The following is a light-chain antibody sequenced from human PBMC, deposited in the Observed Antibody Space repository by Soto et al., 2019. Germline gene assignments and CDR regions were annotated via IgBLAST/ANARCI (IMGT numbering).Light chain of an antibody. CDR3: SSYAGSNNLV. J-gene: IGLJ3*02. CDR1: SSDVGGYNY. CDR2: EVS. V-gene: IGLV2-8*01. Sequence: QSVLTQPTSASGSPGQSVTISCTGTSSDVGGYNYVSWYQEHPGKAPKLMIYEVSKRPSGVPDRFSGSKSGNTASLTVSGLQAEDEAGYYCSSYAGSNNLVFGGGTKLTVL.